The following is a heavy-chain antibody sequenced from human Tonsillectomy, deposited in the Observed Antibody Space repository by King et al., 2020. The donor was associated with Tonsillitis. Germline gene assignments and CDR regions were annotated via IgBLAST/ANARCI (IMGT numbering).Heavy chain of an antibody. D-gene: IGHD2-2*01. CDR3: ARRATGIVVVPATRDAFDI. CDR1: GGSISSSSYF. Sequence: QLQESGPGLVKPSETLSLTCKVSGGSISSSSYFWDWIRQPPGKGLEWIGSIYYSGSTYYNPSLKSRVTISVDTSKNQFSLKLSSVAAADTAVYYCARRATGIVVVPATRDAFDIWGQGTMVTVSS. V-gene: IGHV4-39*01. J-gene: IGHJ3*02. CDR2: IYYSGST.